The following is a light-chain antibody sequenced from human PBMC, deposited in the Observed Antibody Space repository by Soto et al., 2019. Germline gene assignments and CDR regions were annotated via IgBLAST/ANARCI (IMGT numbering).Light chain of an antibody. CDR2: DVS. J-gene: IGLJ2*01. CDR3: SSYTSSSTLV. V-gene: IGLV2-14*01. Sequence: QSALTQPASVSGSPGQSITISCTGTSSDVGGYNYVSWYQQHPGKAPKLMIYDVSNRPSGVSNRFSCSQSGNTASLTISGLQAEDEADYYCSSYTSSSTLVFGGGTKLTVL. CDR1: SSDVGGYNY.